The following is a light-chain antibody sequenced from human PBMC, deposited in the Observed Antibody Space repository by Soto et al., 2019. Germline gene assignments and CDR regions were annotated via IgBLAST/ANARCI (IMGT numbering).Light chain of an antibody. CDR3: QQRSNWPIT. Sequence: EIVLTQSPATLSLSPGERATLSCRASQSVSSYLAWYQQKPGQAPRLLIYDASNMATGIPASFSGSGSGTDFTLTISSLEPEDFAVYYCQQRSNWPITFGQGTRLEIK. CDR2: DAS. V-gene: IGKV3-11*01. J-gene: IGKJ5*01. CDR1: QSVSSY.